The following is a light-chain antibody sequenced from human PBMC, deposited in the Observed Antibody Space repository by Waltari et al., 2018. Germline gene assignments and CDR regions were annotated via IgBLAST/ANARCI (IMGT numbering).Light chain of an antibody. Sequence: QSALTQPPSASGSPGPSVTISCTGSSPDVGGYDYFSWYQQYPGQAPQLLSNEVNKRPSGVTDRYSGSKPGNTASRTVSGLRADDEADYYCISDVPIPTVVLFGGGTKLTVL. J-gene: IGLJ2*01. CDR1: SPDVGGYDY. CDR2: EVN. CDR3: ISDVPIPTVVL. V-gene: IGLV2-8*01.